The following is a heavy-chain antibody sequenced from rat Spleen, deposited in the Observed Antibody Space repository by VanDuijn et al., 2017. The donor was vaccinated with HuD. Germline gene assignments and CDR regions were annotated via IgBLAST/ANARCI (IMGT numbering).Heavy chain of an antibody. Sequence: EVQLVESGGGLVQPGRSLKLSCAASGFTFSNYGMAWVRQAPTKGLEWVACISTGGGNTYYRDSVKGRFTISRDNAKNTLYLQMDSLRSEDTATYYCARQGSDYYDGSFYVMDAWGQGASVTVSS. D-gene: IGHD1-12*02. CDR1: GFTFSNYG. CDR2: ISTGGGNT. CDR3: ARQGSDYYDGSFYVMDA. J-gene: IGHJ4*01. V-gene: IGHV5S13*01.